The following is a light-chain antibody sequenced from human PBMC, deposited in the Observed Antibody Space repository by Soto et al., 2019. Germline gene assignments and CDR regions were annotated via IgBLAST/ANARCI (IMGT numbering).Light chain of an antibody. CDR3: CSYAGSYTFEVV. V-gene: IGLV2-11*01. J-gene: IGLJ2*01. CDR2: DVS. CDR1: SSDVGGYNY. Sequence: QSALTQPRSVSGSPGQSVTISCTGTSSDVGGYNYVSWYQHHPGKAPKLMIYDVSKRPSGVPDRFSGSKSGNTASLTISGLQAEDEADYYCCSYAGSYTFEVVFGGGTKLTVL.